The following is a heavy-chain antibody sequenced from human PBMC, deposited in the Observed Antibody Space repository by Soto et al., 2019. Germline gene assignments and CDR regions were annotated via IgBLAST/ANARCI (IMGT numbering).Heavy chain of an antibody. D-gene: IGHD2-15*01. CDR1: GFTFSSYG. Sequence: QVQLVESGGGVVKPGRSLGLSCAASGFTFSSYGWHWFRQAPGKGLGWVAVISYDGSNKYYADSVKGRFTISRDNSKNTLYLQMNSLRAEDTAVYYCAKETYSGPLDYWGQGTLVTVSS. CDR2: ISYDGSNK. CDR3: AKETYSGPLDY. J-gene: IGHJ4*02. V-gene: IGHV3-30*18.